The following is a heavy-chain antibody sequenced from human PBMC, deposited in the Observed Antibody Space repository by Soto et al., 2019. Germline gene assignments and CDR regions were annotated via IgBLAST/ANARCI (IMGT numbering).Heavy chain of an antibody. CDR1: GFTFSSYA. V-gene: IGHV3-30-3*01. CDR3: ARVGRLHYFDD. D-gene: IGHD4-17*01. J-gene: IGHJ4*02. Sequence: QVQLVESGGGVVQPGRSLRLSCAASGFTFSSYAMHWVRQAPGKGLEWVAVISNDGSNKYYADSVKGRFTISRDNSKNTPFLPMNSLRAEDTAVYYCARVGRLHYFDDWGQGTLVTVSS. CDR2: ISNDGSNK.